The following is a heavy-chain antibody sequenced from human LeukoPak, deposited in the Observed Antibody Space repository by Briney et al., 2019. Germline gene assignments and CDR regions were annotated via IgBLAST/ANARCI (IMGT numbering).Heavy chain of an antibody. Sequence: GGSLRLSCAASGFIFSNYGMHWVRQAPGKGLEWVAVVSYDGSNKYYADSVKGRFTISRDNAKNSLYLQMNSLRAEDTAVYYCARPLYYYDSSGYSGYWGQGTLVTVSS. D-gene: IGHD3-22*01. CDR2: VSYDGSNK. V-gene: IGHV3-30*03. CDR3: ARPLYYYDSSGYSGY. CDR1: GFIFSNYG. J-gene: IGHJ4*02.